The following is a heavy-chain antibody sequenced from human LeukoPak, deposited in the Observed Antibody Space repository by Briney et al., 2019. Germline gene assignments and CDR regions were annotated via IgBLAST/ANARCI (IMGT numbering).Heavy chain of an antibody. CDR1: GGSISSYY. V-gene: IGHV4-59*08. J-gene: IGHJ4*02. Sequence: SETLSLTCTISGGSISSYYWSWIRQPPGKGLEWIGYIYYSGSTYYNPSLKSRVTISVDTSKNQFSLKLSSVTAADTAVYYCARSMYYYDSSGYSLTPFDYWGQGTLVTVSS. D-gene: IGHD3-22*01. CDR3: ARSMYYYDSSGYSLTPFDY. CDR2: IYYSGST.